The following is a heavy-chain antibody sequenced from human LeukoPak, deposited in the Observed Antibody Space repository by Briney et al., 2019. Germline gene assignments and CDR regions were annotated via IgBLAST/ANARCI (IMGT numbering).Heavy chain of an antibody. CDR3: AKGSDYYGSVTSKKTD. CDR2: IRGGSGNT. V-gene: IGHV3-23*01. J-gene: IGHJ4*02. D-gene: IGHD3-10*01. CDR1: GFTFSNYA. Sequence: GGSLRLSCSVSGFTFSNYAMHWVRQAPGKGLEWVSLIRGGSGNTYYVDSVKGRFTISRDNSKNTLYVQMTSLRAEDTAIYYCAKGSDYYGSVTSKKTDWGQGTLVTVSS.